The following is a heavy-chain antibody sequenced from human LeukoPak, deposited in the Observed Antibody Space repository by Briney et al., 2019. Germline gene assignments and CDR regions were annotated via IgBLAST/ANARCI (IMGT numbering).Heavy chain of an antibody. D-gene: IGHD3-22*01. CDR1: DDSISDYY. Sequence: KPSETLSLTCTVSDDSISDYYRGWIRQPPGKGLEWIGYFHNSGTSTYNPSLKSRVTISADTSKNQFSLKLSSVTAADTAVYYCARVGPMVVNDDWGQGTLVTVSS. J-gene: IGHJ4*02. CDR2: FHNSGTS. CDR3: ARVGPMVVNDD. V-gene: IGHV4-59*08.